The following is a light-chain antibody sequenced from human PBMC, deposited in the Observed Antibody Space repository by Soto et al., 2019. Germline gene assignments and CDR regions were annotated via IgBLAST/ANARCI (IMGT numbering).Light chain of an antibody. CDR1: SSDLGDYNY. J-gene: IGLJ1*01. CDR2: DVT. Sequence: QSALTQPASVSGSPGQSITISCTGTSSDLGDYNYVSWYQLHPGEAPKLMIYDVTNRPSGVSNRLSGSKSGNTASLTISGLQAEDETDYYCSSYTSTNTLVFGTGTKLTVL. CDR3: SSYTSTNTLV. V-gene: IGLV2-14*01.